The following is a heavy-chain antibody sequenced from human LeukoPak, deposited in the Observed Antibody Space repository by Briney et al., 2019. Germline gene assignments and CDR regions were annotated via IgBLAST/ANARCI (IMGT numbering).Heavy chain of an antibody. CDR2: INHSGST. J-gene: IGHJ3*02. CDR1: GGSFSGYY. D-gene: IGHD6-13*01. Sequence: SETLSLTCAVYGGSFSGYYWSWIRQPPGKGLEWIGEINHSGSTNYNPSLKSRVTISVDTSKNQFSLKLSSVTAADTAVYYCATRQGRGPYSSSWYRGAFDIWGQGTMVIVSS. V-gene: IGHV4-34*01. CDR3: ATRQGRGPYSSSWYRGAFDI.